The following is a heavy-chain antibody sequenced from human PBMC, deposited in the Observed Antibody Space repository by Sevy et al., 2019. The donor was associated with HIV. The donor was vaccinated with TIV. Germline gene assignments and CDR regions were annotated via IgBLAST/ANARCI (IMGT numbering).Heavy chain of an antibody. J-gene: IGHJ3*01. CDR3: AEVLNPSLESMMEVTVRSLKGFDV. V-gene: IGHV3-23*01. CDR2: ISGFGNT. Sequence: GESLKISCAASGFTFNTHVMNWVRQAPGKGLEWVSSISGFGNTYYADSVRGRFTISRDKAKNTLYLQMNSLRADATAVYYCAEVLNPSLESMMEVTVRSLKGFDVWGQGTMVTVSS. D-gene: IGHD3-22*01. CDR1: GFTFNTHV.